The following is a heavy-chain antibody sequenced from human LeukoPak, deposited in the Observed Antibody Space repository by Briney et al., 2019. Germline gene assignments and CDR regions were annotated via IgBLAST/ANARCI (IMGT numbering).Heavy chain of an antibody. V-gene: IGHV3-23*01. Sequence: GGSLRLSCAASGFTFSSYAMSWVRQAPGKGLEWVSAISGSGGSTYYADTVKGRFTISRDNSKNTLYLQMNSLRAEDTAVYYCAKTARYCSSTSCYSDYWGQGTLVTVSS. CDR1: GFTFSSYA. J-gene: IGHJ4*02. CDR2: ISGSGGST. D-gene: IGHD2-2*02. CDR3: AKTARYCSSTSCYSDY.